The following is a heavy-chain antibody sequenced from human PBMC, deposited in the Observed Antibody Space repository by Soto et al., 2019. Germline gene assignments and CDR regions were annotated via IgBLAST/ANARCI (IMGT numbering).Heavy chain of an antibody. CDR1: GFTFSNYA. CDR2: ISGAGGTT. V-gene: IGHV3-23*01. Sequence: EVQLLESGGGLVQPGGSLRLSCAASGFTFSNYAMSWVRQAPGKGLEWVSTISGAGGTTFYADSVKGRFTISRDNSKSTLSLQLNSLRAEDTDIYYCAKDHGTSASLGGDYWGQGTLVTVSS. CDR3: AKDHGTSASLGGDY. J-gene: IGHJ4*02. D-gene: IGHD3-16*02.